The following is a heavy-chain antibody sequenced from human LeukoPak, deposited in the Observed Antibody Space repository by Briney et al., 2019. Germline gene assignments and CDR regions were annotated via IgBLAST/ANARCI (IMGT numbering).Heavy chain of an antibody. CDR3: ARDICGRYCSSTSTHTADDWFDP. V-gene: IGHV3-20*04. Sequence: PGGSLRLSCAASGFTFDDYGMSWVRQAPGKGLEWVSGINWNGGSTGYADSVKGRFTISRDNAKNSLYLQMNSLRAEDTALYYCARDICGRYCSSTSTHTADDWFDPWGQGTLVTVSS. D-gene: IGHD2-2*01. CDR2: INWNGGST. CDR1: GFTFDDYG. J-gene: IGHJ5*02.